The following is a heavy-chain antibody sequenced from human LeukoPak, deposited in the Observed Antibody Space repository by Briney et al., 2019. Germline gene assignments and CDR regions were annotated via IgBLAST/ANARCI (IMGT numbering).Heavy chain of an antibody. V-gene: IGHV2-5*01. CDR2: IYWNDNK. Sequence: GSGPTLVNPTQTLTLTCTFSGFSLSTSGVGVGWIRQPPGKALEWLALIYWNDNKRYSPSLKSRITVTKDTSKNQVVLTMTNMDPVDTATYYCARWTLVRGDDFYYMDVWGKGTTVTISS. D-gene: IGHD3-10*01. J-gene: IGHJ6*03. CDR1: GFSLSTSGVG. CDR3: ARWTLVRGDDFYYMDV.